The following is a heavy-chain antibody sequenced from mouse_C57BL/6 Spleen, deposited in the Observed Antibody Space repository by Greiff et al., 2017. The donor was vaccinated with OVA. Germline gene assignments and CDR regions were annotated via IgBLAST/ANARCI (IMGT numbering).Heavy chain of an antibody. J-gene: IGHJ3*01. D-gene: IGHD2-2*01. CDR3: ARYNYGYDGFAY. V-gene: IGHV1-50*01. CDR2: IGPSDSYT. Sequence: VQLQQPGAELVKPGASVKLSCKASGYTFTSYWMQWVKQRPGQGLEWIGEIGPSDSYTNYNQKFKGKATLTVDTSSSTAYMQLSSLTSEDSAVYYCARYNYGYDGFAYWGQGTLVTVSA. CDR1: GYTFTSYW.